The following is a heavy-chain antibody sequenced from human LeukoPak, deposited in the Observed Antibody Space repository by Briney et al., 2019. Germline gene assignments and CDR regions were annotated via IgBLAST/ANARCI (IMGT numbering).Heavy chain of an antibody. D-gene: IGHD3-10*01. V-gene: IGHV3-23*01. Sequence: GGSLRLSCAASGFTFSSYAMSWVRQAPGKGLEWVSAISGSGGSTYYADSAKGRFTISRDNSKNTLYLQMNSLRAEDTAVYYCAKDGLLWFAKSFFDYWCEGTLLTVSS. CDR3: AKDGLLWFAKSFFDY. J-gene: IGHJ4*02. CDR2: ISGSGGST. CDR1: GFTFSSYA.